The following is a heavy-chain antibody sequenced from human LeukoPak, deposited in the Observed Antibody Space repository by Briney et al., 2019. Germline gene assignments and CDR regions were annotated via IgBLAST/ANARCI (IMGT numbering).Heavy chain of an antibody. Sequence: SETLSLTCTVSGGSISSGSYYWSWIRQPAGKGLEWIGRIYTSGSTNYNPSLKSRVTISVDTSKNQVSLKLSSVTAADTAVYYCARDGSRGDDGFDIWGQGTMVTVSS. D-gene: IGHD5-12*01. CDR2: IYTSGST. V-gene: IGHV4-61*02. CDR3: ARDGSRGDDGFDI. J-gene: IGHJ3*02. CDR1: GGSISSGSYY.